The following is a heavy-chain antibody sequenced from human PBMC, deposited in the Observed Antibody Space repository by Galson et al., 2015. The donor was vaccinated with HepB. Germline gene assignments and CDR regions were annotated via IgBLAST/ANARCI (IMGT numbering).Heavy chain of an antibody. J-gene: IGHJ4*02. D-gene: IGHD3-22*01. CDR3: VKDRSIGTIVVVTNFDY. V-gene: IGHV3-64D*06. CDR1: GFTFSSYA. Sequence: SLRLSCAASGFTFSSYAMHWVRQAPGKGLEYVSAISSNGGSTYYADSVKGRFTISRDNSKNTLYLQMSSLRAEDTAVYYCVKDRSIGTIVVVTNFDYWGQGTLVTVSS. CDR2: ISSNGGST.